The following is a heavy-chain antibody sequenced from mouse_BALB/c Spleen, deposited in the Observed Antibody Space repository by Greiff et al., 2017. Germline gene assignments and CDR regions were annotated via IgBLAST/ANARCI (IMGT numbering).Heavy chain of an antibody. CDR3: ARGGRFYAMDY. CDR2: INPGSGGT. J-gene: IGHJ4*01. V-gene: IGHV1-54*01. CDR1: GYAFTNYL. Sequence: QLQQSGAELVRPGTSVKVSCKASGYAFTNYLIEWVKQRPGQGLEWIGVINPGSGGTNYNEKFKGKATLTADKSSSTAYMQLSSLTSDDSAVYFCARGGRFYAMDYWGQGTSVTVSS.